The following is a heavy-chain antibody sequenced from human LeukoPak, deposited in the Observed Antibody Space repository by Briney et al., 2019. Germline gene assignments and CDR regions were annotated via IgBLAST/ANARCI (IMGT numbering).Heavy chain of an antibody. CDR3: ARDHGPLVTSGYYFDY. D-gene: IGHD4-23*01. CDR2: ILYDGSNK. J-gene: IGHJ4*02. V-gene: IGHV3-30*04. Sequence: QPGRSLRLSCAASGFTFSSYAMHWVRQAPGKGLEWGAVILYDGSNKYYADSVKGRFTISRDNSKNTLYLQMNSLRAEDTAVYYCARDHGPLVTSGYYFDYWGQGTLVTVSS. CDR1: GFTFSSYA.